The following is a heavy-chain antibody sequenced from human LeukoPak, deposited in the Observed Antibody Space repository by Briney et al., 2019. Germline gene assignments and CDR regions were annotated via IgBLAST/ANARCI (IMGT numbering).Heavy chain of an antibody. D-gene: IGHD2-15*01. V-gene: IGHV5-51*01. CDR1: GYSFTNYW. Sequence: GESLKISCKGSGYSFTNYWIGWVRQMPGKGLEWMGIIYIVDSDTRYSPSFQGQVTISADKSVSTAYLQWSSLEASDTAMYYCARRVGYCSGGSCQNFDYWGQGTLVTVSS. CDR3: ARRVGYCSGGSCQNFDY. CDR2: IYIVDSDT. J-gene: IGHJ4*02.